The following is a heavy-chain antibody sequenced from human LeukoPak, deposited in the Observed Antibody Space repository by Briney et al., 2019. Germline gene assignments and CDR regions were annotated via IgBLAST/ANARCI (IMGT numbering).Heavy chain of an antibody. D-gene: IGHD3-22*01. Sequence: GGSLRLSCAASGFTFSSYSMNWVRQAPGKGLEWVSSISSSSSYIYYADSVKGRFTISRDNAKNSLYLQMNSLRAEDTAVYYCVRDLDYYDSSGPTHPWGQGTLVTVSS. J-gene: IGHJ5*02. CDR1: GFTFSSYS. CDR2: ISSSSSYI. V-gene: IGHV3-21*01. CDR3: VRDLDYYDSSGPTHP.